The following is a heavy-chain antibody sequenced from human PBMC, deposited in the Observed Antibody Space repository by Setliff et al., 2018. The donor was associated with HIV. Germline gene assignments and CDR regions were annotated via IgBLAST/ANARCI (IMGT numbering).Heavy chain of an antibody. D-gene: IGHD3-3*01. CDR2: IFHTQNP. CDR3: ARGANFWSGYDS. CDR1: DGSISSSNW. V-gene: IGHV4-4*02. Sequence: PSETLSLTCAVSDGSISSSNWWSWVRQPPGKGLEWIGEIFHTQNPNYSPSLKSRVTISVNKSKNQFSLRLTSVTAADTAVYYCARGANFWSGYDSWGQGTLVT. J-gene: IGHJ4*02.